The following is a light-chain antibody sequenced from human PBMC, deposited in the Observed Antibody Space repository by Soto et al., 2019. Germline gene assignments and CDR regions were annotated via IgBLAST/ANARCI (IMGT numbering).Light chain of an antibody. CDR2: GAS. J-gene: IGKJ1*01. CDR1: QSFTTSQ. V-gene: IGKV3-20*01. CDR3: QQYASSPRT. Sequence: EIVLTQSPGTLSLSQGDRATLFCRASQSFTTSQLAWYQQRPGQAPRVLIFGASRRATGIPDRFSGSGSGTDFTLTISRLEPEDSAVYYCQQYASSPRTFGQGTTVEIK.